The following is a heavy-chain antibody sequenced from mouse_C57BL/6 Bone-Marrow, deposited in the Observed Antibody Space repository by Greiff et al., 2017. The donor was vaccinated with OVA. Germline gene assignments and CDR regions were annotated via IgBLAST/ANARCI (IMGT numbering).Heavy chain of an antibody. V-gene: IGHV1-26*01. CDR2: INPNNGGT. Sequence: VQLQQSGPELVKPGASVKISCKASGYTFTDYYMNWVKQSHGKSLEWIGDINPNNGGTSYNQKFKGKATLTVDKSSSTAYMELRSLTSDDSAVYYCAICPYYYGSSYGYFDVWGTGTTVTVSS. CDR1: GYTFTDYY. D-gene: IGHD1-1*01. J-gene: IGHJ1*03. CDR3: AICPYYYGSSYGYFDV.